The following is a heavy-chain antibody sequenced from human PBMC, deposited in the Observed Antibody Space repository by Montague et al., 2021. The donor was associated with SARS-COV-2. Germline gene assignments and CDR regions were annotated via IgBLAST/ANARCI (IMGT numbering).Heavy chain of an antibody. CDR2: IYYSGGI. Sequence: SETLSLTCTVSGGSMSDHYWAWIRQPPGKGLEWLAYIYYSGGINSXASLKSRVSMSVDTSKNQFSLKLTSVTAADTAVYYCARAVSVRRAVNWFDPWGQGAQVTVSS. V-gene: IGHV4-59*11. CDR3: ARAVSVRRAVNWFDP. D-gene: IGHD3-10*01. J-gene: IGHJ5*02. CDR1: GGSMSDHY.